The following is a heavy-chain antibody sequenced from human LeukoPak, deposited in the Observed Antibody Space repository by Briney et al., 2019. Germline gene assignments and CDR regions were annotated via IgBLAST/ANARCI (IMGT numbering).Heavy chain of an antibody. CDR2: IYWDDDK. CDR1: RFSLSTIGVP. D-gene: IGHD3/OR15-3a*01. CDR3: AHSPPAAREGLSFDP. Sequence: SGPTLAKPPQILTLPRTFSRFSLSTIGVPVGWIRQPPGTALEWLALIYWDDDKRYSPSLKSRLTITKDTSKNQVVLTMTTMDPLDTATYYCAHSPPAAREGLSFDPWGQGPLVTVSS. V-gene: IGHV2-5*02. J-gene: IGHJ5*02.